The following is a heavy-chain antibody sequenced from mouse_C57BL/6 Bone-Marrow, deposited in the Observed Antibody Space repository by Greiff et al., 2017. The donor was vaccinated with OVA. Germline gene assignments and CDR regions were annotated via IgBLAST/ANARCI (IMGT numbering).Heavy chain of an antibody. Sequence: QVQLQQSGAELVMPGASVKLSCKASGYTFTSYWMHWVKQRPGQGLEWIGEIYPSDSYTNYNPKFKGQSTLTVDKSSSPAYMQLSSLTSADSAVYYGAMIYYGNYEGFAMDYWGQGTSVTVSS. CDR2: IYPSDSYT. CDR3: AMIYYGNYEGFAMDY. D-gene: IGHD2-1*01. J-gene: IGHJ4*01. CDR1: GYTFTSYW. V-gene: IGHV1-69*01.